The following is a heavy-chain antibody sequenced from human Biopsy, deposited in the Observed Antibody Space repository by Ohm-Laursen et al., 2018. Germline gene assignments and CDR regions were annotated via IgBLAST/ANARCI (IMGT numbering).Heavy chain of an antibody. V-gene: IGHV4-61*08. J-gene: IGHJ4*02. CDR1: GGSVSSGGFY. CDR2: INDSGSI. D-gene: IGHD3-10*01. CDR3: VRGPPLVRGLAHNY. Sequence: PSETLSLTCTVSGGSVSSGGFYWSWIRQPPGKGLQWIGEINDSGSINYDPSLESRVTISKETSRNQFSLKMTSVTAADTAVYYCVRGPPLVRGLAHNYWGPGTLVTVSS.